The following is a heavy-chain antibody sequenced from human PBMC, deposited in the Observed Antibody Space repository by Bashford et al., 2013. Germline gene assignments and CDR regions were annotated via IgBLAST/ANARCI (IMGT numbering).Heavy chain of an antibody. D-gene: IGHD4-23*01. CDR2: IYYSGST. Sequence: SSETLSLTCTVSGGSISSSSYYWGWIRQPPGKGLEWIGSIYYSGSTYYNPSLKSRVTISVDTSKNQFSLKLSSVTAADTAVYYCARHPIYGGNSGTFDYWGPGEPWSPSPQ. CDR1: GGSISSSSYY. V-gene: IGHV4-39*01. J-gene: IGHJ4*02. CDR3: ARHPIYGGNSGTFDY.